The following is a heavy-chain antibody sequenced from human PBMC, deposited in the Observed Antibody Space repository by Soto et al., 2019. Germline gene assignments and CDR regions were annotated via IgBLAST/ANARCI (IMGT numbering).Heavy chain of an antibody. J-gene: IGHJ4*02. CDR3: ARGFVAVAGGYFDY. CDR1: GYTFTGYY. Sequence: ASVKVSCKASGYTFTGYYMHWVRQAPGQGLEWMGWINPNSGGTNYAQKFQGWVTMTRDTSISTAYMELSRLRSDDTAVYYCARGFVAVAGGYFDYWGQGTLVTVSS. V-gene: IGHV1-2*04. D-gene: IGHD6-19*01. CDR2: INPNSGGT.